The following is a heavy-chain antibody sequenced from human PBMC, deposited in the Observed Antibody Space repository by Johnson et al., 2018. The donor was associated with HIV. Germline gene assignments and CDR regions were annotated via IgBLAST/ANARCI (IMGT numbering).Heavy chain of an antibody. V-gene: IGHV3-7*01. D-gene: IGHD2-15*01. CDR2: IKQDGSEK. Sequence: EVQLVESGGGLVQPGGSLRLSCAASGFTFSSYWMSWVRQAPGKGLEWVANIKQDGSEKYYVDSVKGRFTISRDNAKNSMYLQMNSLRAEDTAVYYCARVRKGYCCGGSCLDAVDIWGQGTMVTVSS. CDR1: GFTFSSYW. CDR3: ARVRKGYCCGGSCLDAVDI. J-gene: IGHJ3*02.